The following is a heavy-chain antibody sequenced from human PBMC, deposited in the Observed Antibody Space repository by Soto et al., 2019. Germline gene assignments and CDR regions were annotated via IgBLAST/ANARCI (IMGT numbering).Heavy chain of an antibody. CDR2: ISSSSSYI. CDR3: ARDRAHDFWSGYYKSYYYGMDV. V-gene: IGHV3-21*01. J-gene: IGHJ6*02. Sequence: PGGSLRLSCAASGFTFSSYSMNWVRQAPGKGLEWVSSISSSSSYIYYADSVKGRFTISRDNAKNSLYLQMNSLRAEDTAVYYCARDRAHDFWSGYYKSYYYGMDVWGQGTTVTVSS. CDR1: GFTFSSYS. D-gene: IGHD3-3*01.